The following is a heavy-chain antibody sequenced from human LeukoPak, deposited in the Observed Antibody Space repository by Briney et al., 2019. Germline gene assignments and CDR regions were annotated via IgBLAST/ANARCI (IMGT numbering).Heavy chain of an antibody. CDR1: GFTFSSYA. CDR2: INTDGSST. Sequence: GGSLRLSCAASGFTFSSYAMSWVRQAPGKGLVWVSRINTDGSSTSYADSVKGRFTISRDNAKNTLYLQMNSLRAEDTAVYYCARALPLYDFWSGYHGSSLGYWGQGTLVTVSS. V-gene: IGHV3-74*01. D-gene: IGHD3-3*01. CDR3: ARALPLYDFWSGYHGSSLGY. J-gene: IGHJ4*02.